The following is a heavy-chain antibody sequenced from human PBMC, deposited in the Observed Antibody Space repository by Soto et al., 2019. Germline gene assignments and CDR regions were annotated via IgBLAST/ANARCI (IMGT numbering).Heavy chain of an antibody. CDR3: AKQCLDYFDD. V-gene: IGHV3-30*18. J-gene: IGHJ4*02. CDR1: GFTFTSYG. CDR2: MSYDGSNK. D-gene: IGHD6-19*01. Sequence: GGSLRLSLAASGFTFTSYGMPWVRQAPGKGLEWVAVMSYDGSNKYYADSVKGRFTISRDTSKDTLYLQMNSLRAEDTAVYYCAKQCLDYFDDWGQGTLVTVSS.